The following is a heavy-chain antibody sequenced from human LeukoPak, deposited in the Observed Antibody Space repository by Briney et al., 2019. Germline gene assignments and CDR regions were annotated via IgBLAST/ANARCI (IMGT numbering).Heavy chain of an antibody. D-gene: IGHD6-13*01. J-gene: IGHJ4*02. Sequence: PGGSLRLSCAASGFTFSSYGMHWVHQAPGKGLEWVAVIWYDGSNKYYADSVKGRFTISRDNSKNTLYLQMNSLRAEDTAVYYCARGVPRIAAARPYYWGQGTLVTVSS. V-gene: IGHV3-33*01. CDR3: ARGVPRIAAARPYY. CDR1: GFTFSSYG. CDR2: IWYDGSNK.